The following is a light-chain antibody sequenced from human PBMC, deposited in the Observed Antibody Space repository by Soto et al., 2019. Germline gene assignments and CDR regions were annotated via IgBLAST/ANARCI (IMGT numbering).Light chain of an antibody. CDR1: QSVSSN. V-gene: IGKV3-15*01. J-gene: IGKJ1*01. CDR2: GAS. Sequence: EIVMTQSPSTLPASPGERATLSCRASQSVSSNLAWYQQKPGQAPRLLIYGASTRATSIPARFSGSGSGTEFTLTISSRQSEDFAVYYCQHYNYWTWTFGQGTKVDIK. CDR3: QHYNYWTWT.